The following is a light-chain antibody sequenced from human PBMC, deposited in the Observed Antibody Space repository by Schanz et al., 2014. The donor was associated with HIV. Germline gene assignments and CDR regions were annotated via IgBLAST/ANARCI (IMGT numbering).Light chain of an antibody. CDR1: SSNIGAGFD. Sequence: QSVLTQPPSVSGTPGQRVTISCTGTSSNIGAGFDVNWYQQRPGTVPRVVIYSYSHRPSGVPDRFSGSKSGNTASLTVSGLQAEDEADYYCVSYTGTNNPVFGGGTKLTVL. CDR3: VSYTGTNNPV. V-gene: IGLV1-40*01. CDR2: SYS. J-gene: IGLJ2*01.